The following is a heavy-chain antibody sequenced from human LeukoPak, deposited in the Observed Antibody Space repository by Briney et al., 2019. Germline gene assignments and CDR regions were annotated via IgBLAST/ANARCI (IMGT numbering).Heavy chain of an antibody. D-gene: IGHD3-22*01. CDR1: GFTFSSYG. J-gene: IGHJ4*02. CDR2: VSGSGGST. CDR3: ANRDFYDNSGYYFYYFDY. V-gene: IGHV3-23*01. Sequence: GGSLRLSCAASGFTFSSYGMHWVRQAPGKGLEWVSTVSGSGGSTYYADSVKGRFTISRDNSKNTLYLQVNSLRAEDTAVYYCANRDFYDNSGYYFYYFDYWGQGTLVTVSS.